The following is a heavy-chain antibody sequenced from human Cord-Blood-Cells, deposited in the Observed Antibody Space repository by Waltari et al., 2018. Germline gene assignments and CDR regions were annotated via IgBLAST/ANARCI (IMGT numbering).Heavy chain of an antibody. Sequence: QLQLQESGPGLVKPSETLSLTCTVSGGSISSSSYYWGWIRQPPGKGLEWIGSIYYSGSTYYNPSLKSRVTISVDTSKNQFSLKLSSVTAADTAVYYCVRRQLTGTTPGGAFDIWGQGTMVTVSS. V-gene: IGHV4-39*07. CDR1: GGSISSSSYY. CDR2: IYYSGST. D-gene: IGHD1-20*01. J-gene: IGHJ3*02. CDR3: VRRQLTGTTPGGAFDI.